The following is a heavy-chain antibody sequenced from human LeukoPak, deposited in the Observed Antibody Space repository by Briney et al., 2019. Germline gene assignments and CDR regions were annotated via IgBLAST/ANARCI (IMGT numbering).Heavy chain of an antibody. D-gene: IGHD4/OR15-4a*01. V-gene: IGHV3-11*01. CDR1: GFSFSDSY. Sequence: GGSLRLSCSASGFSFSDSYMSWFRLSPEKGLEWIAYITSSGTTTEYADSVKGRFAISRVNAKNSLYLQMNSLRPEDTAVYYCGRDPDYGDPYWGQGTLVTVSS. CDR3: GRDPDYGDPY. CDR2: ITSSGTTT. J-gene: IGHJ4*02.